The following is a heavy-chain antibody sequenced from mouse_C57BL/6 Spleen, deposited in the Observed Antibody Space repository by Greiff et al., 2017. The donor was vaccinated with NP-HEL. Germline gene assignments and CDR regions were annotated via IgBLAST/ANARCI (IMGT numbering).Heavy chain of an antibody. Sequence: DVMLVESGGGLVQPGGSLKLSCAASGFTFSDYGMAWVRQAPRKGPEWVAFISNLAYSIYYADTVTGRFTISRENAKNTLYLEMSSLRSEDTAMDYCARHPLITTVVARYFDVWGTGTTVTVSS. J-gene: IGHJ1*03. CDR3: ARHPLITTVVARYFDV. CDR1: GFTFSDYG. V-gene: IGHV5-15*01. CDR2: ISNLAYSI. D-gene: IGHD1-1*01.